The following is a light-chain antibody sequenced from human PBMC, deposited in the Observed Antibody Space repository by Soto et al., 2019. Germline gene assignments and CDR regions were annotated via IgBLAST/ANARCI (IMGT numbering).Light chain of an antibody. CDR2: GAS. CDR3: QQYNNWAVT. V-gene: IGKV3-15*01. J-gene: IGKJ2*01. Sequence: EIVKTQSPATLSVSPGERATLSCRASQSVSSNLAWYQQKPGQAPRLLIYGASTRATGIPARFSGSGSGTEFTLTISSLQSEDFAVYYCQQYNNWAVTFGQGTKLEIK. CDR1: QSVSSN.